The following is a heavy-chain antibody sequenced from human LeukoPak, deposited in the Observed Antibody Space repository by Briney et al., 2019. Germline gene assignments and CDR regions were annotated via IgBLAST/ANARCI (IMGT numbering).Heavy chain of an antibody. J-gene: IGHJ5*02. Sequence: PGGSLRLSCAASGFTFSSYSMNWVRQAPGKGLEWVSYISSSSSSTYYADSVKGRFTISRDNAKNSLYLQMNSLRAEDTAVYYCATIGIAAGSWGQGTLVTVSS. CDR3: ATIGIAAGS. D-gene: IGHD6-13*01. V-gene: IGHV3-48*04. CDR1: GFTFSSYS. CDR2: ISSSSSST.